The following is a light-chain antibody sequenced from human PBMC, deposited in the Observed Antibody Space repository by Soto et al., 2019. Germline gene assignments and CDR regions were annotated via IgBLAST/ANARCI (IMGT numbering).Light chain of an antibody. V-gene: IGLV1-51*01. CDR1: SANIGGNS. CDR3: GSWDSSLSADV. CDR2: DDD. J-gene: IGLJ1*01. Sequence: QSVLTQPPSVFAAPGQRVTISCSGSSANIGGNSVSWYQQLPGTAPKLLIYDDDKRPSGIPDRFSGSKSGTSATLGITGFQTGDEADYYCGSWDSSLSADVFGTGTKATVL.